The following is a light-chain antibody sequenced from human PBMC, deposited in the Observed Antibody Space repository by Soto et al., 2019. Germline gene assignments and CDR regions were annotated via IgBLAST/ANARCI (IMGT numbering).Light chain of an antibody. CDR1: QSVSSY. J-gene: IGKJ4*01. CDR3: QQRSNWPPVT. CDR2: DAS. Sequence: EIVLTQSPATLSLSPGERATLSCRASQSVSSYLDWYQQKPGQAPRRLIYDASNRATGIPARFSGSGSGTDFTLTISSLEPEDFAIYYCQQRSNWPPVTFGGGTKVEIK. V-gene: IGKV3-11*01.